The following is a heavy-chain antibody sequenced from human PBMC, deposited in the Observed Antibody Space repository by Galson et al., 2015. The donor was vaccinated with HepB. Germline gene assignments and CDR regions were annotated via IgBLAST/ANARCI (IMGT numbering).Heavy chain of an antibody. J-gene: IGHJ4*02. CDR1: GFTVSRNY. D-gene: IGHD3-22*01. CDR3: ARDWVYDSSGYYTDY. CDR2: IYSGGST. Sequence: SLRLSCAASGFTVSRNYMSWVRQAPGKGLEWVSVIYSGGSTYYADSVKGRFTISRDNSKNTLYLQMNSLRAEDTAVYYCARDWVYDSSGYYTDYWGQGTLVTVTS. V-gene: IGHV3-66*01.